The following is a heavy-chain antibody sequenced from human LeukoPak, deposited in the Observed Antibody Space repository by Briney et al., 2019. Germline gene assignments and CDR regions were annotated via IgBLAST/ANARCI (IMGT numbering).Heavy chain of an antibody. CDR3: ARTEESGYSYRYFGYYYYMDV. Sequence: PSETLSLTCTVSGYSISSGYYWGWIRQPPGKGLEWIGSIYHSGRTFYNPSLKRRVTISVDTSKNQFSLKLSSVTAADTAVYYCARTEESGYSYRYFGYYYYMDVWGKGTTVTVSS. D-gene: IGHD5-18*01. V-gene: IGHV4-38-2*02. CDR2: IYHSGRT. J-gene: IGHJ6*03. CDR1: GYSISSGYY.